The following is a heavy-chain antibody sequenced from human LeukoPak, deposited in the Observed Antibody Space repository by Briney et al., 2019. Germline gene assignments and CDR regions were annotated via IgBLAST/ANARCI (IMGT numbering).Heavy chain of an antibody. V-gene: IGHV3-21*01. Sequence: GGSLRLSCAASGFTFSSYGMNWVRQAPGKGLEWVSSISSSSSYIYYADSVKGRFTISRDNAKNSLYLQMNSLRAEDTAVYYCARGISVGGTTSSTRYFDYWGQGTLVTVSS. CDR1: GFTFSSYG. D-gene: IGHD1-26*01. CDR3: ARGISVGGTTSSTRYFDY. CDR2: ISSSSSYI. J-gene: IGHJ4*02.